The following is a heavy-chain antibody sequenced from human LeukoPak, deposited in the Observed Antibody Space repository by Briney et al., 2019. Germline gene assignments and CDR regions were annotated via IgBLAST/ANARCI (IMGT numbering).Heavy chain of an antibody. D-gene: IGHD2-15*01. J-gene: IGHJ6*03. CDR3: ARTGGSIPPGIYYMDV. Sequence: ASVTVSFTASVYTFTVYYMHWVRQAPGQGRGWMGWINPNNGGTNYAQKFQGRVTMTRDTSISTAYMELSRLRSDDTAVYYCARTGGSIPPGIYYMDVWDKGTTVTVSS. CDR1: VYTFTVYY. CDR2: INPNNGGT. V-gene: IGHV1-2*02.